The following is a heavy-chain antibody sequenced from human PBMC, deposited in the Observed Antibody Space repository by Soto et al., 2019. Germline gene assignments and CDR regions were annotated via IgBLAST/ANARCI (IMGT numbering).Heavy chain of an antibody. CDR3: ARDGQDIVATRALDYYYYMDV. D-gene: IGHD5-12*01. CDR1: GGSISSYY. V-gene: IGHV4-59*01. CDR2: IYYSGST. J-gene: IGHJ6*03. Sequence: SETLSLTCTVSGGSISSYYWSWIRQPPGKGLEWIGYIYYSGSTNYNPSLKSRVTISVDTSKNQFSLKLSSVTAADTAVYYCARDGQDIVATRALDYYYYMDVWGKGTTVTVSS.